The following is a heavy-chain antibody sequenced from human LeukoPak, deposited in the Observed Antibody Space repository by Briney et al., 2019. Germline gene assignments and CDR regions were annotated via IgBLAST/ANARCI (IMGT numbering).Heavy chain of an antibody. CDR2: IHGGGGCT. J-gene: IGHJ3*01. V-gene: IGHV3-23*01. Sequence: SAIHGGGGCTFYADSVKGRFAISRDNSKNTLYLQMNSLRADDTAVYYCAKCYASGTYASDVWGQGTMVTVSS. CDR3: AKCYASGTYASDV. D-gene: IGHD3-10*01.